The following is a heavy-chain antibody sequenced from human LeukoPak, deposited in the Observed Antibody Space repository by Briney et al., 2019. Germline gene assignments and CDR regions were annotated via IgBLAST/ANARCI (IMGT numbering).Heavy chain of an antibody. CDR2: INPNSGGT. CDR3: ARDFGGYSYVSGMDV. Sequence: ASVKVSCKASGYTFTGYYMHWVRQAPGQGLEWMGRINPNSGGTNYAQKFQGRVTITADESTSTAYMELSSLRSEDTAVYYCARDFGGYSYVSGMDVWGQGATVTVSS. J-gene: IGHJ6*02. CDR1: GYTFTGYY. D-gene: IGHD5-18*01. V-gene: IGHV1-2*06.